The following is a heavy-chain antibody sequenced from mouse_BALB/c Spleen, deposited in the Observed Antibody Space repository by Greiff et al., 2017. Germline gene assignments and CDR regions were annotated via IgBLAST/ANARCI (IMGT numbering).Heavy chain of an antibody. V-gene: IGHV2-9*02. D-gene: IGHD1-1*01. J-gene: IGHJ4*01. CDR2: IWAGGST. CDR3: ARNEGITTNYDMDD. Sequence: VQLVESGPGLVAPSQSLSITCTVSGFSLTSYGVHWVRQPPGKGLEWLGVIWAGGSTNYNSALKSRLSISKDNSKSQVFLKMNSLQTDDTAKYYCARNEGITTNYDMDDWGEGTSVTVSS. CDR1: GFSLTSYG.